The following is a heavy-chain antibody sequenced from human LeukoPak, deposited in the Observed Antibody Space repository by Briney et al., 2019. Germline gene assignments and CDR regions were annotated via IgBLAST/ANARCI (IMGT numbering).Heavy chain of an antibody. Sequence: SQTLSLTCTVSGGSISSGSYYWSWIRQPAGKGLEWIGRIYTSGSTNHNPSLKSRVTISVDTSKNQFSLKLSSVTAADTAVYYCARSTMVEENWFDPWGQGTLVTVSS. V-gene: IGHV4-61*02. J-gene: IGHJ5*02. CDR2: IYTSGST. D-gene: IGHD3-10*01. CDR1: GGSISSGSYY. CDR3: ARSTMVEENWFDP.